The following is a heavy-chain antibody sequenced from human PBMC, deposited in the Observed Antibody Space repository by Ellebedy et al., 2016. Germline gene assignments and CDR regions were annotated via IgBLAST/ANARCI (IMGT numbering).Heavy chain of an antibody. D-gene: IGHD3-22*01. CDR3: AKGWYYYDSSGYYYFDY. CDR1: GFTFSNAW. Sequence: GGSLRLSCAASGFTFSNAWMSWVRQAPGKGLEWVSAISGSGGSTYYADSVKGRFTISRDNSKNTLYLQMNSLRAEDTAVYYCAKGWYYYDSSGYYYFDYWGQGTLVTVSS. V-gene: IGHV3-23*01. CDR2: ISGSGGST. J-gene: IGHJ4*02.